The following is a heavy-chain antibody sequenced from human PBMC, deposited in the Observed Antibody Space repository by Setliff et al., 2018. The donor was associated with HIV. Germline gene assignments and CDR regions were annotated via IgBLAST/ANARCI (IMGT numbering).Heavy chain of an antibody. CDR2: MNPNTGVS. J-gene: IGHJ6*04. Sequence: GASVKVSCKASGHTFTNVDIHWLRRATGQGLEWMGWMNPNTGVSGYALKFQARVTMTRDTSMSTAYMELSSLTSEDTAVYYCARGKGVGGVVITGGLDVWGKGTTVTVSS. V-gene: IGHV1-8*01. CDR1: GHTFTNVD. D-gene: IGHD3-10*01. CDR3: ARGKGVGGVVITGGLDV.